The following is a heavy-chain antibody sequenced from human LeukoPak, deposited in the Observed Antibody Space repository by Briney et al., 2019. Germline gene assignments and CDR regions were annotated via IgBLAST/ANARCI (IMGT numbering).Heavy chain of an antibody. Sequence: GGSLRLSCAASGFTFSSDGMHWVRQAPGKGLEWVAVISYDGSNKYYADSVKGRFTISRDNSKNTLYLQMNSLRAEDTAVYYCAKDQGSGWYVSYFDYWGQGTLVTVSS. CDR2: ISYDGSNK. CDR1: GFTFSSDG. D-gene: IGHD6-19*01. V-gene: IGHV3-30*18. CDR3: AKDQGSGWYVSYFDY. J-gene: IGHJ4*02.